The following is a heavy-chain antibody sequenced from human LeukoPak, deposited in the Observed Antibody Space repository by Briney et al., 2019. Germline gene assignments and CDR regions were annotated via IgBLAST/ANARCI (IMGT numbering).Heavy chain of an antibody. CDR3: ATRDPTGPDF. J-gene: IGHJ4*02. V-gene: IGHV3-11*01. Sequence: GGSLSLTCAASGFTFSVYYLRWLRQAPGKGLEWVSYISCSGSTIYYADSVKGHFTISRDNAKNSLYLQMNSLRAEDTAVYYCATRDPTGPDFWGQGTLVTVSS. D-gene: IGHD7-27*01. CDR1: GFTFSVYY. CDR2: ISCSGSTI.